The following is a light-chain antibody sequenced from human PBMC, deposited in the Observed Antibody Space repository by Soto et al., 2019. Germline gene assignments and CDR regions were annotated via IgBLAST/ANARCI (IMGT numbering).Light chain of an antibody. CDR3: QQGYSISWT. CDR1: QSITTY. J-gene: IGKJ1*01. V-gene: IGKV1-39*01. Sequence: DIQMTQSPSSLSASVGDRVTITCRASQSITTYLNWYRQKPGKAPKLLIYAASSLQSGVPSRFSGSGSETEFTLSISSLQPEDFATYFCQQGYSISWTFXQGTKVDIK. CDR2: AAS.